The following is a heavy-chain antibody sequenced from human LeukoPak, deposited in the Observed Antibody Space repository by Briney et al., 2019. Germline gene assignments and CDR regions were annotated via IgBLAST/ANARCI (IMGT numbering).Heavy chain of an antibody. J-gene: IGHJ4*02. Sequence: GGSLRLSCAASGFTFSSYWMSWVRQAPGKGLEWVANIKQDGSEKYYVDSVKGRFTISRDNAKNSLHLQMNSLRAEDTAVYYCARDTVIIAAAAMYYFDYWGQGTLVTVSS. V-gene: IGHV3-7*01. CDR1: GFTFSSYW. CDR3: ARDTVIIAAAAMYYFDY. D-gene: IGHD6-13*01. CDR2: IKQDGSEK.